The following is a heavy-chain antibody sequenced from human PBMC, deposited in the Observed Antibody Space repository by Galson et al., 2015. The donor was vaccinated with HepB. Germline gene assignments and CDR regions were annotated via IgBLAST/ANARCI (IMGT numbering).Heavy chain of an antibody. CDR2: ISFHGNSK. CDR1: GFIFSNYG. CDR3: AKARPEYYYGSGSLFDL. Sequence: SLRLSCAASGFIFSNYGIHWVRQAPGKGLEWVALISFHGNSKYYADSVKGRFTMSRDNSNNTVFLEMNSLRPEDTAVYYCAKARPEYYYGSGSLFDLCGQGALVTVSS. D-gene: IGHD3-10*01. V-gene: IGHV3-30*18. J-gene: IGHJ4*02.